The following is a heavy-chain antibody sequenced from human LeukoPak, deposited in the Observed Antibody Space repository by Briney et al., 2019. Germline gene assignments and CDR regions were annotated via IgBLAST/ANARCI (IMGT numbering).Heavy chain of an antibody. Sequence: PSETLSLTCTVSGGSISSYHWSWIRQPPGKGLQWIGYISYSGSTNYNPSLKSRVTISLDTSKSQFSLKVSSVTAADTAVYYCARCGTKDCWYFDLWGRGTLVTVSS. CDR3: ARCGTKDCWYFDL. V-gene: IGHV4-59*08. D-gene: IGHD1-26*01. J-gene: IGHJ2*01. CDR2: ISYSGST. CDR1: GGSISSYH.